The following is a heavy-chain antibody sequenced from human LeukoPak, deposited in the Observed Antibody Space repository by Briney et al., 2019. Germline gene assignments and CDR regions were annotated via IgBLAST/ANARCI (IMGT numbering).Heavy chain of an antibody. J-gene: IGHJ6*03. CDR1: GYTFTGYY. D-gene: IGHD3-10*01. CDR2: INPNSGGT. V-gene: IGHV1-2*02. Sequence: ASVKVSCKASGYTFTGYYMHWVRQAPGQGPEWVGWINPNSGGTNYAQKFQGRVTMTRDTSISTAYMELSRLRSDDTAVYYCAREGSGSYYYYYYYMDVWGKGTTVTVSS. CDR3: AREGSGSYYYYYYYMDV.